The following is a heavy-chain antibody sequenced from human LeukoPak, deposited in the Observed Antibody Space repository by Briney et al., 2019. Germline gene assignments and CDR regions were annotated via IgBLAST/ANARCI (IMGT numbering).Heavy chain of an antibody. CDR3: ARVATTYYYDSSGYDPLYYFDY. CDR1: GGSISSYY. V-gene: IGHV4-4*07. J-gene: IGHJ4*02. D-gene: IGHD3-22*01. CDR2: IYTSGST. Sequence: SETLSLTCTVSGGSISSYYWSWIRQPAGKGLEWIGRIYTSGSTNYNPSLKSRVTMSVDTSKNQFSLKLSSVTAADTAVYYYARVATTYYYDSSGYDPLYYFDYWGQGTLATVSS.